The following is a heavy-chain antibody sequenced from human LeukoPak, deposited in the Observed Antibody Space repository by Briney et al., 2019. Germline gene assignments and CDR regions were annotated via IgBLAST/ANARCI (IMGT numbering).Heavy chain of an antibody. V-gene: IGHV3-7*05. CDR2: IKQDGSEK. CDR3: ARDQPDYTYYYDSSTYFDY. CDR1: RFTFSSYW. Sequence: GGSLRLSCAASRFTFSSYWMSWVRQAPGKGLEWVAHIKQDGSEKYYVDSVKGRFTISRDNAKNSLYLQMNSLRAEDTAVYYCARDQPDYTYYYDSSTYFDYWGQGTLVTVSS. J-gene: IGHJ4*02. D-gene: IGHD3-22*01.